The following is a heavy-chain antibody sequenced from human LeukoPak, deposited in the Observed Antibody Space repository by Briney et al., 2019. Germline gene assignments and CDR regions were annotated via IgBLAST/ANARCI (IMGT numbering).Heavy chain of an antibody. CDR1: GFTFSSYS. J-gene: IGHJ4*02. CDR2: ISSSSRYI. Sequence: GGTLRLYCAASGFTFSSYSMNWVRQAPGKGLEWVSSISSSSRYIYYADTVKGRFTITRDNAKNSLYLQMKSLRAEDTAVYYCARAARGGYDGYFYYWGQGTLVTVSS. D-gene: IGHD5-12*01. CDR3: ARAARGGYDGYFYY. V-gene: IGHV3-21*01.